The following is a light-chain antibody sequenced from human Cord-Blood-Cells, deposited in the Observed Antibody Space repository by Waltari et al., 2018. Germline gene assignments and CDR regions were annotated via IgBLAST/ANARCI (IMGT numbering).Light chain of an antibody. CDR2: GAS. J-gene: IGKJ1*01. CDR1: QRVSSN. CDR3: QQYNNWPTWT. V-gene: IGKV3-15*01. Sequence: EIVLTQSPATLSVYPGERATLSCRASQRVSSNLAWYQQKPGQAPRLLIYGASTSATGIPARFSGSGSGTEFTLTISSLQSEDFAVYYCQQYNNWPTWTFGQGTKVEIK.